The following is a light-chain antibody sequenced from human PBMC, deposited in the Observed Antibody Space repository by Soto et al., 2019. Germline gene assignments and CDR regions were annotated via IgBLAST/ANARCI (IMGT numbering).Light chain of an antibody. J-gene: IGLJ1*01. V-gene: IGLV2-14*01. CDR2: DVS. CDR3: SSYTSSSTSGYV. CDR1: SSDVGGYNY. Sequence: QSVLTQPASVSGSPGQSITISCTGTSSDVGGYNYASWYQQHPGKAPKLMIYDVSNRPSGVSNRFSGSKSGNTASLTISGLQAEDEADYYCSSYTSSSTSGYVFGTGTRSPS.